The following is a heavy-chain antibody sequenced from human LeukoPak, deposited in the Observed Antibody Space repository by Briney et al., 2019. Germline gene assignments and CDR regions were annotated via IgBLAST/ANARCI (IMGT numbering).Heavy chain of an antibody. D-gene: IGHD6-13*01. CDR2: INHSGST. Sequence: SETLSLTCAVYGGSFSGYYWSWIRQPPGKGLEWIGEINHSGSTNYNPSLKSRVTISVDTSKNQFSLKLSSVTAADTAVYYCARVAAARGRYYFDYWGQGTLVTVSS. CDR3: ARVAAARGRYYFDY. CDR1: GGSFSGYY. V-gene: IGHV4-34*01. J-gene: IGHJ4*02.